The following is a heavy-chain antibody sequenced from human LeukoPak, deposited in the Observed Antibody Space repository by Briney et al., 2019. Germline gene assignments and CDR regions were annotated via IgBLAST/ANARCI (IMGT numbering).Heavy chain of an antibody. D-gene: IGHD2-2*02. Sequence: ASVKVSCKVSGYTLTELSMHWVRQAPGKGLKWMGGFDPEDGETIYAQKFQGRVTMTEDTSTDTAYMELSSLRSEDTAVYYCATDPYCSSTSCYRYYGMDVWGQGTTVTVSS. J-gene: IGHJ6*02. V-gene: IGHV1-24*01. CDR2: FDPEDGET. CDR1: GYTLTELS. CDR3: ATDPYCSSTSCYRYYGMDV.